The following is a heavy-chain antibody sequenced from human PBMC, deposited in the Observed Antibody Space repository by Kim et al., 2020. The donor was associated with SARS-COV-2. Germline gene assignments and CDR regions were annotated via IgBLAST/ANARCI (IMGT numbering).Heavy chain of an antibody. D-gene: IGHD3-3*01. CDR1: GFTFSSYG. V-gene: IGHV3-30*03. CDR3: ARTQYQGLRFLEWPPDY. Sequence: GSLRLSCAASGFTFSSYGMHWVRQAPGKGLEWVAVISYDGSNKYYADSVKGRFTISRDNSKNTLYLQMNSLRAEDTAVYYCARTQYQGLRFLEWPPDYWGQGTLVTVSS. CDR2: ISYDGSNK. J-gene: IGHJ4*02.